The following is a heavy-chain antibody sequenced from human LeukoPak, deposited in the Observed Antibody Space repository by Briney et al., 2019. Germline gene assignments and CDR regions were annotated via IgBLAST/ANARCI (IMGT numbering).Heavy chain of an antibody. D-gene: IGHD1-26*01. CDR1: GGSISSSSYY. CDR3: ARHGSRGWELRPNWFDP. J-gene: IGHJ5*02. V-gene: IGHV4-39*01. Sequence: PSETLSLTCTVSGGSISSSSYYWGCIRQPPGKGLEWIGSIYYSGSTYYNPSLKSRVTISVDTSKNQFSLKLSSVTAADTAVYYCARHGSRGWELRPNWFDPWGQGTLVTVSS. CDR2: IYYSGST.